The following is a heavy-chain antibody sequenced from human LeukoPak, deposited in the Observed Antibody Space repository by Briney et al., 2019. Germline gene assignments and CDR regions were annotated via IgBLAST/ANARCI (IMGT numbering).Heavy chain of an antibody. Sequence: PSETLSLTCTVSGGSISSSSYYWGWIRQPPGKGLEWIGSIHYSGSTYYNPSLKSRVTISVDTSKNQFSLKLSSVTAADTAVYYCARHQTGYSYGYYFDYWGQGTLVTVSS. CDR3: ARHQTGYSYGYYFDY. V-gene: IGHV4-39*01. J-gene: IGHJ4*02. CDR2: IHYSGST. D-gene: IGHD5-18*01. CDR1: GGSISSSSYY.